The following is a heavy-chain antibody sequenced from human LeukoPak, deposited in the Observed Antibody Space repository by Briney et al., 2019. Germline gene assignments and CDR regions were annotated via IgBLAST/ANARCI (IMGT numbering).Heavy chain of an antibody. CDR2: IKPDGSYT. D-gene: IGHD6-13*01. V-gene: IGHV3-74*01. J-gene: IGHJ4*02. Sequence: GGSLRLSCAASGFPFSGYWMYWLRQAPGKGMVWVSRIKPDGSYTSYADFVKGRFTTSRDNAKNTLYLQLSSLRAEDTAVYYCAKGSQQLDRYYFDYWGQGTLVTVSS. CDR3: AKGSQQLDRYYFDY. CDR1: GFPFSGYW.